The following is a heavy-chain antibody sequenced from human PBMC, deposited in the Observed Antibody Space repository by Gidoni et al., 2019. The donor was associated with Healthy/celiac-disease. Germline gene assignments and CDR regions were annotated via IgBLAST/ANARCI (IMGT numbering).Heavy chain of an antibody. CDR1: GGSFSGYY. D-gene: IGHD3-22*01. CDR3: ARLGDSSGYYLNAFDI. Sequence: QLQLHQWGAGLLKPSETLSLTCAVYGGSFSGYYSCWIRQPPGKGLEWIGEIKHSGSTNYNPSLKSRITISVDTYKNQFSLKLSSVTAADTAVYYCARLGDSSGYYLNAFDIWGQGTMVTVSS. J-gene: IGHJ3*02. CDR2: IKHSGST. V-gene: IGHV4-34*01.